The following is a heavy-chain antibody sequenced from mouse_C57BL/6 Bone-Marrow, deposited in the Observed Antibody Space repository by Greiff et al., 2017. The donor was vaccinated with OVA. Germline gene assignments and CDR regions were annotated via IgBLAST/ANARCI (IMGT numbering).Heavy chain of an antibody. V-gene: IGHV5-6*01. CDR1: GFTFSSYG. CDR3: AYYDYRYYYAMDY. D-gene: IGHD2-4*01. J-gene: IGHJ4*01. CDR2: ISSGGSYT. Sequence: EVQGVESGGDLVKPGGSLKLSCAASGFTFSSYGMSWFRQTPDKRLEWVATISSGGSYTYYPDSVKGRFTISRDNAKNTLYLQMSSLKSEDTAMYYCAYYDYRYYYAMDYWGQGTSVTVSS.